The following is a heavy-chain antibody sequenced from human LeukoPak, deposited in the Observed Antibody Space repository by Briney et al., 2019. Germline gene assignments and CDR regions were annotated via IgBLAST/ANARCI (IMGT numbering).Heavy chain of an antibody. V-gene: IGHV3-21*04. CDR1: GFTFSSYS. Sequence: GGSLRLSCAASGFTFSSYSMNWVRQAPGKGLEWVSSISSSSSYIYYADSVKGRFTISRDNAKNSLYLQMNSLRAEDTAVYYCARGRYNSGWYGIYWGQGTLVTVSS. CDR3: ARGRYNSGWYGIY. J-gene: IGHJ4*02. D-gene: IGHD6-19*01. CDR2: ISSSSSYI.